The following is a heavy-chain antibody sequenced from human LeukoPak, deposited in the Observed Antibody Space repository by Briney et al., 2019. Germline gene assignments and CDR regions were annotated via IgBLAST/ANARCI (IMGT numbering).Heavy chain of an antibody. V-gene: IGHV1-2*02. J-gene: IGHJ4*02. D-gene: IGHD3-10*01. CDR3: ARECITMVRGTGARYFDY. Sequence: VASVKVSCKASGYTFTGYYMHWVRQAPGQGLEWMGWINPNSGGTNYAQKFQGRVTMTRDTSISTAYMELGRLRSDDTAVYYCARECITMVRGTGARYFDYWGQGTLVTVSS. CDR2: INPNSGGT. CDR1: GYTFTGYY.